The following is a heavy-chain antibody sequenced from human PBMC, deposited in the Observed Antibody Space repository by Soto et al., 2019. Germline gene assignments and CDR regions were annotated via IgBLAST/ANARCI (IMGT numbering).Heavy chain of an antibody. Sequence: LSLTCTVSGGSISSGGPYWSWIRQNPGKGLEWIGYIYYSGTTYYNPSLRSRLTMSVDTSKNQFSLKLGSVSAADTAVYYCARDWSGYGHFDYWGKGTLVTVSS. J-gene: IGHJ4*02. CDR3: ARDWSGYGHFDY. CDR1: GGSISSGGPY. CDR2: IYYSGTT. D-gene: IGHD5-12*01. V-gene: IGHV4-31*03.